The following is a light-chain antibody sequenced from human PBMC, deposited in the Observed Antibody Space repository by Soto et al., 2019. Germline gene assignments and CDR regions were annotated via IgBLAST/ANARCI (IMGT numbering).Light chain of an antibody. J-gene: IGKJ5*01. CDR2: EAS. CDR3: QQLYTLPFT. V-gene: IGKV1-9*01. Sequence: DIQLPTSPSLISASIVAISNITCLASHDISTFLSWYQQKPGKAPKLLIYEASTLQSGVPSRFSGSGSGTEFTLTISGLLPEDFAAYHCQQLYTLPFTFGQGTRLEIK. CDR1: HDISTF.